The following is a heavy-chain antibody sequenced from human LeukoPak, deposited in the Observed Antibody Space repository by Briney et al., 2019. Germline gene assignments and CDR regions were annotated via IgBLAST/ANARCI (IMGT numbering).Heavy chain of an antibody. CDR1: GGSMSSYY. CDR2: IFYSGST. J-gene: IGHJ4*02. V-gene: IGHV4-59*08. Sequence: SETLSLTCTVSGGSMSSYYWSWIRQPPGKGLEWIGYIFYSGSTNYNPSLKSRVTLSVDTSKNQFSLKLGSVTAADTAVYYCARQPYMLGAYYFDYWGQGTLDTVSS. CDR3: ARQPYMLGAYYFDY. D-gene: IGHD1-26*01.